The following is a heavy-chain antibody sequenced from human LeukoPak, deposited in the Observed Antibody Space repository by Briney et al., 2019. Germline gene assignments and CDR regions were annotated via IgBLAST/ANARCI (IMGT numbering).Heavy chain of an antibody. CDR2: IYYSGST. CDR3: ARLYSGYELAADGNWFDP. D-gene: IGHD5-12*01. CDR1: GYSISSSNW. Sequence: SETLSLTCAVSGYSISSSNWWGWIRQPPGKGLEWIGYIYYSGSTNYNPSLKSRVTMSVDTSKNQFSLRLSSVTALDTAVYYCARLYSGYELAADGNWFDPWGQGTLVTVSS. V-gene: IGHV4-28*06. J-gene: IGHJ5*02.